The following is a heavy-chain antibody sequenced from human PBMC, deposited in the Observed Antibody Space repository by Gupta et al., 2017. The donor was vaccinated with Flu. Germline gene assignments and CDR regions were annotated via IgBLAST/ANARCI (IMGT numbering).Heavy chain of an antibody. V-gene: IGHV3-53*01. J-gene: IGHJ4*02. CDR1: NH. CDR2: FSGFGAT. Sequence: NHISWVRQPPGKGLEWVSMFSGFGATLYADSVRGRFTLSKDNSKNTVYLQMDSLRAEDTAVYYCLAYGSGSSWGQGTPVTVSS. D-gene: IGHD3-10*01. CDR3: LAYGSGSS.